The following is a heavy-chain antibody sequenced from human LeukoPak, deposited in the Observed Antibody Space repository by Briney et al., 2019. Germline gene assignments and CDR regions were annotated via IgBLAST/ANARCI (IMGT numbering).Heavy chain of an antibody. CDR3: ARGPSYSSSWSPYYYYGMDV. J-gene: IGHJ6*02. CDR1: GYTFTSYD. Sequence: ASVKVSCKASGYTFTSYDMNWVRQATGQGLEWMGWMNPNSGNTGYAQKFQGRVTMTRNTSISTAYMELSSLRSEDTAVYYCARGPSYSSSWSPYYYYGMDVWGQGTTVTVSS. CDR2: MNPNSGNT. V-gene: IGHV1-8*01. D-gene: IGHD6-13*01.